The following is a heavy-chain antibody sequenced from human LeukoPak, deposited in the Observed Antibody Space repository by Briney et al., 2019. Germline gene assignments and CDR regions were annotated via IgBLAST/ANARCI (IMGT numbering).Heavy chain of an antibody. CDR3: ARGHCSTTSCQLNWFDP. D-gene: IGHD2-2*01. CDR1: GASISSYY. V-gene: IGHV4-59*01. J-gene: IGHJ5*02. CDR2: FYYSGNT. Sequence: SETLSLTCTVSGASISSYYWTWIRQPPGKGLEWIGYFYYSGNTNYNPSLKSRVTMSIDTSKNQFSLKLNSLTAADTAVYYCARGHCSTTSCQLNWFDPWGQGTLVTVSS.